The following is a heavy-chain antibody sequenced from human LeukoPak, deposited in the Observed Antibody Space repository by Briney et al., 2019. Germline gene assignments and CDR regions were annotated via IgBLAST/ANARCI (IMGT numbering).Heavy chain of an antibody. V-gene: IGHV3-53*04. Sequence: PGGSLRLSCAASGFTFSSYAMSWVRQAPGKGLEWVSVIYSGGSTYYADSVKGRFTISRHNSKNTLYLQMNSLRAEDTAVYYCARDGGHEQLGMYYYYGMDVWGQGTTVTVSS. CDR2: IYSGGST. CDR3: ARDGGHEQLGMYYYYGMDV. CDR1: GFTFSSYA. D-gene: IGHD6-6*01. J-gene: IGHJ6*02.